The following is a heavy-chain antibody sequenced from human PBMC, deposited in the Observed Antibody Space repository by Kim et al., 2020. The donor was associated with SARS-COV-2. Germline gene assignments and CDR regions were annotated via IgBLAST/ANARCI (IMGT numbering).Heavy chain of an antibody. CDR3: ARGARGNAFDI. D-gene: IGHD3-16*01. V-gene: IGHV4-59*13. CDR2: IYYSGST. Sequence: SETLSLTCTVSGGSISSYYLSWIRQPPGKGLEWIGYIYYSGSTNYNPSLKSRVTISVDTSKNQFSLKLSSVTAADTAVYYCARGARGNAFDIWGQGTMVTVSS. CDR1: GGSISSYY. J-gene: IGHJ3*02.